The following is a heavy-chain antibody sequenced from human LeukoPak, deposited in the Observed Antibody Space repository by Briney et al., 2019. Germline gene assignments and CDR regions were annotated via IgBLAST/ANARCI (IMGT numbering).Heavy chain of an antibody. CDR1: GGSFSGYH. D-gene: IGHD1-7*01. V-gene: IGHV4-34*01. Sequence: PSETLSLTCAVYGGSFSGYHWSWIRRPPGKGLEWVGEINHRGSTNYNPSLKSRVTISVDTSKNQFSLKLSSVTAADTAVYYCARGNYDYFDYWGQGTLVTVSS. J-gene: IGHJ4*02. CDR2: INHRGST. CDR3: ARGNYDYFDY.